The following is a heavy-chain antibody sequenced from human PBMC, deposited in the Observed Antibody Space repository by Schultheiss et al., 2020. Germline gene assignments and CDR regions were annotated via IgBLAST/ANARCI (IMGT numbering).Heavy chain of an antibody. D-gene: IGHD3-3*01. V-gene: IGHV3-7*01. CDR3: ARGGDRYYDFWSGSYYMDV. Sequence: GESLRLSCAASGFTFSDYYMSWIRQAPGKGLEWVASINQDGSEKYYVDSVEGRFIISRDNSKNTLYLQMNSLRAEDTAVYYCARGGDRYYDFWSGSYYMDVWGKGTTVTVSS. CDR2: INQDGSEK. CDR1: GFTFSDYY. J-gene: IGHJ6*03.